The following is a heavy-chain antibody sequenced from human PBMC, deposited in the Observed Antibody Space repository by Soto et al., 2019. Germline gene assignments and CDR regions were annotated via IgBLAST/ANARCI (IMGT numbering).Heavy chain of an antibody. Sequence: GASVKVSCKASGYTFTSYHIHWVRQAPGQGLEWMGIINPSGGSTTYAQKFQGRVTMTRDTSTSTVYMELSSLRSEDTAVYYCTRAPSYGAFDIWGQGTMVTVSS. CDR3: TRAPSYGAFDI. D-gene: IGHD4-17*01. J-gene: IGHJ3*02. CDR1: GYTFTSYH. CDR2: INPSGGST. V-gene: IGHV1-46*03.